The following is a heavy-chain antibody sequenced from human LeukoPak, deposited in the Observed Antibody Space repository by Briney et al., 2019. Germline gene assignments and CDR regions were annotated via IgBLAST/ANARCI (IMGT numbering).Heavy chain of an antibody. CDR1: GFTFSNAW. CDR3: TTDNTRTYYFDY. V-gene: IGHV3-15*01. D-gene: IGHD1-1*01. J-gene: IGHJ4*02. Sequence: GGPLRLSCAASGFTFSNAWMSWVRQAPGKGLEWVGRIKSKTDGGTTDYAAPVKGRFTISRDDSKNTLYLQMNSLKPEDTAVYYCTTDNTRTYYFDYWGQGTLVTVSS. CDR2: IKSKTDGGTT.